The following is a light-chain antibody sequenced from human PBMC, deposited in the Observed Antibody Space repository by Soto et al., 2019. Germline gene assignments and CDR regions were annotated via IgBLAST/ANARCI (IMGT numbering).Light chain of an antibody. CDR3: QQYYSYWT. V-gene: IGKV1-5*03. J-gene: IGKJ1*01. CDR1: HSIRSG. Sequence: DIHMTQYPSTLSASVVDRVIITFRASHSIRSGLAWYQQNPGKAPKHRISKASKLESGGPSRFSSSGSGTEFTLTDRSIQPDDCAKYYCQQYYSYWTFDHGTKVDMK. CDR2: KAS.